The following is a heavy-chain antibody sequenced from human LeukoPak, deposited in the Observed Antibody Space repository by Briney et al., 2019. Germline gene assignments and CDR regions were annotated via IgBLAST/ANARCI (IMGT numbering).Heavy chain of an antibody. CDR2: INHSGST. J-gene: IGHJ2*01. CDR1: GGSFSGYY. Sequence: KPSETLSLTCAVYGGSFSGYYWSWIRQPPGKGLEWIGEINHSGSTNYNPSLKSRVTISADTSKNQFSLKLSSVTAADTAVYYCARLTQYDFWSGYYTDYWYFDLWGRGTLVTVSS. V-gene: IGHV4-34*01. D-gene: IGHD3-3*01. CDR3: ARLTQYDFWSGYYTDYWYFDL.